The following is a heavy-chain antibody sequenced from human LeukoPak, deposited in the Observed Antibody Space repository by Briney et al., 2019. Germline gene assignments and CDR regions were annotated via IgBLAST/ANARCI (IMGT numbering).Heavy chain of an antibody. J-gene: IGHJ4*02. V-gene: IGHV3-7*01. Sequence: GGSLRLSCAASGFTFSSYWMSWVRQAPGKGLEWLANIKEDGSDKYYVDSVKGRFTISRDNAKNSLYLQMNNLRVEDTAVYYCARAGYTSGYDYWGQGALVTVSS. CDR3: ARAGYTSGYDY. CDR2: IKEDGSDK. CDR1: GFTFSSYW. D-gene: IGHD6-19*01.